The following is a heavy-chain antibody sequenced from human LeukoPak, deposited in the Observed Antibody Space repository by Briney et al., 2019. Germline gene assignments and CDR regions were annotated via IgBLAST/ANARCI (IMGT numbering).Heavy chain of an antibody. D-gene: IGHD3-22*01. V-gene: IGHV1-18*01. CDR1: GYTFTSYG. CDR3: AREWTYYYDSSGYPGGNDY. Sequence: ASVKVSCKASGYTFTSYGISWVRQAPGQGLEWMGWISAHNGNTNYAQKLQGRVTMTTDTSTSTAYMELRSLRSDDTAVYYCAREWTYYYDSSGYPGGNDYWGQGTLVTVSS. CDR2: ISAHNGNT. J-gene: IGHJ4*02.